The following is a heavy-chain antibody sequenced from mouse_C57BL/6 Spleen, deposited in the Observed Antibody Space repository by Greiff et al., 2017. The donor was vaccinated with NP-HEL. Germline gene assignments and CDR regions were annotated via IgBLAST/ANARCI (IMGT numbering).Heavy chain of an antibody. V-gene: IGHV1-54*01. CDR1: GYAFTNYL. CDR3: AREGPDYDFFAY. D-gene: IGHD2-4*01. J-gene: IGHJ3*01. CDR2: INPGSGGT. Sequence: QVQLQQSGAELVRPGTSVKVSCKASGYAFTNYLIEWVKQRPGQGLEWIGVINPGSGGTNYNEKFKGKATLTADKSSSTAYMQLSSLTSEDSAVYFCAREGPDYDFFAYWGQGTLVTVSA.